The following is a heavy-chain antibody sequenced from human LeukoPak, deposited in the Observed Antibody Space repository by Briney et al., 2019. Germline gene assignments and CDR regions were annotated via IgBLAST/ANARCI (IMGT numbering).Heavy chain of an antibody. J-gene: IGHJ5*02. CDR2: IYTSGST. CDR1: GGSVSSYY. D-gene: IGHD1-7*01. Sequence: SETLSLTCTVSGGSVSSYYWSWIRQPAGKGLEWIGRIYTSGSTNYNPSLKSRVTMSVDTSKNQFSLKLSSVTAADTAVYYCARGLGGITGTTRWFDPWGQGTLVTVSS. CDR3: ARGLGGITGTTRWFDP. V-gene: IGHV4-4*07.